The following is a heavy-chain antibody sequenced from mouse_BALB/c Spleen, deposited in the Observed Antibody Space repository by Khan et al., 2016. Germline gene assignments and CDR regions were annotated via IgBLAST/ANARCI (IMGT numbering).Heavy chain of an antibody. CDR3: ARYDGYYFDY. CDR2: ISYSGST. V-gene: IGHV3-8*02. Sequence: EVQLQESGPSLVKPSQTLSLTCSVTGDSITSGYWHWIRKFPGNKLEYMGYISYSGSTYYTPSLKSRLTITRATSKNQSYLQLNSVTTEDTATYYCARYDGYYFDYWGQGTTLTVSS. CDR1: GDSITSGY. D-gene: IGHD2-3*01. J-gene: IGHJ2*01.